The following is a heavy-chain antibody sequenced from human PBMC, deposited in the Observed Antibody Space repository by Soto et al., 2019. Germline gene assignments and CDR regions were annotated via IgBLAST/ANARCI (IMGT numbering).Heavy chain of an antibody. Sequence: SETLSLTCTVSGGSISSSSYYWGWIRQPPGKGLEWIGSIYYSGSTYYNPSLKSRFTISVDTSKNQFSLKLSSVTAADTAVYYCTVGCSSTSCYFFAPNAFGVWGQGTTVTVSS. CDR3: TVGCSSTSCYFFAPNAFGV. J-gene: IGHJ6*02. CDR2: IYYSGST. V-gene: IGHV4-39*01. CDR1: GGSISSSSYY. D-gene: IGHD2-2*01.